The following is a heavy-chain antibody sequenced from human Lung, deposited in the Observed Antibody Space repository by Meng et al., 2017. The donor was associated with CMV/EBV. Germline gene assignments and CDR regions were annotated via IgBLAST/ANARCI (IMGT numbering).Heavy chain of an antibody. D-gene: IGHD6-13*01. V-gene: IGHV4-34*01. CDR1: GGSFSGYY. Sequence: QVQLQQWGAGLLKPSETLSLTCAVYGGSFSGYYWSWIRQPPGKGLEWIGEIKHSGSTNYNPSLKSRVTISVDTSKNQFSLKLSSVTAADTAVYYCARASARVAAAGRRDLRYWGQGTLVTVSS. CDR3: ARASARVAAAGRRDLRY. CDR2: IKHSGST. J-gene: IGHJ4*02.